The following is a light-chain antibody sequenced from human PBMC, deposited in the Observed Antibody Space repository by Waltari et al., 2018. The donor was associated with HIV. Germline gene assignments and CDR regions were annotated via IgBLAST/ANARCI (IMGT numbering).Light chain of an antibody. CDR2: RAS. V-gene: IGKV1-27*01. Sequence: DGRMTQSPSSLSACVGDRVTITCRSTEDIGDSVAWYQQQPGQGPKIIIFRASTLHPGVSSRFSGSASRTFFALSITSLQPEDVATYFCQKYNNAPHTFGQGTNVE. CDR3: QKYNNAPHT. J-gene: IGKJ1*01. CDR1: EDIGDS.